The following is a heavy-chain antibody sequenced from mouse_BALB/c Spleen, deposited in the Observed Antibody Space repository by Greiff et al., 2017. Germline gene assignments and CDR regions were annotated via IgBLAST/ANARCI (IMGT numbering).Heavy chain of an antibody. CDR2: ISYSGST. Sequence: EVKLVESGPGLVKPSQSLSLTCTVTGYSITSDYAWNWIRQFPGNKLEWMGYISYSGSTSYNPSLKSRISITRDTSKNQFFLQLNSVTTEDTATYYCAGGNPYWGQGTLVTVSA. V-gene: IGHV3-2*02. CDR1: GYSITSDYA. D-gene: IGHD2-1*01. J-gene: IGHJ3*01. CDR3: AGGNPY.